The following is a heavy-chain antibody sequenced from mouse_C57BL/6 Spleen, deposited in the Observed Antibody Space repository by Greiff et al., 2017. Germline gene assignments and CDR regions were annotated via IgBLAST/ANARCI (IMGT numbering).Heavy chain of an antibody. CDR3: ARRGFYYGSSFYYFDY. V-gene: IGHV1-69*01. D-gene: IGHD1-1*01. CDR1: GYTFTSYW. J-gene: IGHJ2*01. CDR2: IDPSDSYT. Sequence: QVQLQQPGAELVMPGASVKLSCKASGYTFTSYWMHWVKQRPGQGLEWIGEIDPSDSYTNYNQQFKGKSTLTVDKSSSTAYMQLSSMTSEDSAVYYCARRGFYYGSSFYYFDYWGQGTTLTASS.